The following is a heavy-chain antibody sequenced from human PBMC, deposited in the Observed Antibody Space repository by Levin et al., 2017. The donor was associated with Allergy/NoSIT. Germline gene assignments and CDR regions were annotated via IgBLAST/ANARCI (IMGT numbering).Heavy chain of an antibody. CDR3: ATAFSGGVFDY. D-gene: IGHD3-10*01. CDR1: GYTLTELS. J-gene: IGHJ4*02. V-gene: IGHV1-24*01. CDR2: FDPEDGET. Sequence: KRGESLKISCKVSGYTLTELSMHWVRQAPGKGLEWMGGFDPEDGETIYAQKFQGRVTMTEDTSTDTAYMELSSLRSEDTAVYYCATAFSGGVFDYWGQGTLVTVSS.